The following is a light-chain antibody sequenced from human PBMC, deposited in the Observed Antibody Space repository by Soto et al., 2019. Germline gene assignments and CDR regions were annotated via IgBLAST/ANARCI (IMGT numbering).Light chain of an antibody. J-gene: IGKJ1*01. CDR3: QQYGSSLTWT. CDR1: QSVSSSY. V-gene: IGKV3-20*01. Sequence: EIVLTQSPGTLSLSPGERATLSCRASQSVSSSYLAWYQQKPGQAPRLLIYGAYSRPTGIPDRFSGSGSGTDFTLTLSRLEPEDFAVYYCQQYGSSLTWTFGQGTKGEIK. CDR2: GAY.